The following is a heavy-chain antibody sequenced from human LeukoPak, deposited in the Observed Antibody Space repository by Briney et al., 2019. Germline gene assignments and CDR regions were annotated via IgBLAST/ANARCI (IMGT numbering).Heavy chain of an antibody. CDR3: ARAPMAPVRSGYYTFDC. CDR1: GYTFTGYY. CDR2: INPNSGGT. J-gene: IGHJ4*02. V-gene: IGHV1-2*02. D-gene: IGHD3-3*01. Sequence: GASVKVSCKASGYTFTGYYMHWVRQAPGQGLEWMGWINPNSGGTNYAQKFQGRVTMTRDTSISTAYMELSRLRSDDTAVYYCARAPMAPVRSGYYTFDCWGQGTLVTVSS.